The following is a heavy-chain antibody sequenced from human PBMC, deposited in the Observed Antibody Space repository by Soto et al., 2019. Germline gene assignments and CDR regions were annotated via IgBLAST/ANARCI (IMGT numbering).Heavy chain of an antibody. V-gene: IGHV3-21*01. CDR3: AREDSIIIPAVSDF. CDR1: GFAFNNYG. Sequence: GGSLRLSCTVSGFAFNNYGINWVRQAPGKGLEWVSSISKSDYTYYSDSVKGRFAISRDNAKSSVSLQMNTLRVEDTAVYYCAREDSIIIPAVSDFWGQGALVTVSS. J-gene: IGHJ4*02. CDR2: ISKSDYT. D-gene: IGHD2-2*01.